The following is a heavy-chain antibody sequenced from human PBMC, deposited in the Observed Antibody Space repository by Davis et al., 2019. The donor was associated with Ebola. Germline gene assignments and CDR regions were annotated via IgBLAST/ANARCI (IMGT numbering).Heavy chain of an antibody. Sequence: ASVKVSCKASGYTFTSYGISWVRQAPGQGLEWMGWISAYNGNTNYAQKFQGRVTMTRDTSTSTVYMELSSLRSDDTAVYYCARDRIPYSSSSNWFDPWGQGTLVTVSS. CDR1: GYTFTSYG. CDR3: ARDRIPYSSSSNWFDP. J-gene: IGHJ5*02. V-gene: IGHV1-18*01. CDR2: ISAYNGNT. D-gene: IGHD6-13*01.